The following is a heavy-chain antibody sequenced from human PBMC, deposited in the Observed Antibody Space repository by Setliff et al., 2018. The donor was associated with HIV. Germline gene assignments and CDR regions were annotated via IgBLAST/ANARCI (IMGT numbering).Heavy chain of an antibody. CDR1: GFVFSNAW. D-gene: IGHD2-21*01. J-gene: IGHJ4*02. V-gene: IGHV3-15*05. CDR3: VRDLARVIAH. CDR2: IKSKTDGEAT. Sequence: LRLSCTASGFVFSNAWMTWVRQAPGKGPEWIGRIKSKTDGEATDYAASLKGRFTILRNDTESTLYLQMNNLKSEDTALYYCVRDLARVIAHWGQGTLVTVSS.